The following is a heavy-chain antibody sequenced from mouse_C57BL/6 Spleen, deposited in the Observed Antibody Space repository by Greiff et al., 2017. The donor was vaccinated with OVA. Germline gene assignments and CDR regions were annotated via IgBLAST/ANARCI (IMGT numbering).Heavy chain of an antibody. Sequence: EVKLQESGPELVKPGASVKMSCKASGYTFTDYNMHWVKQSHGKSLEWIGYINPNNGGTSYNQKFKGKATLTVNKSSSTAYMELRSLTSEDSAVYYCARTAQATYYFDYWGQGTTLTVSS. CDR2: INPNNGGT. D-gene: IGHD3-2*02. CDR3: ARTAQATYYFDY. V-gene: IGHV1-22*01. J-gene: IGHJ2*01. CDR1: GYTFTDYN.